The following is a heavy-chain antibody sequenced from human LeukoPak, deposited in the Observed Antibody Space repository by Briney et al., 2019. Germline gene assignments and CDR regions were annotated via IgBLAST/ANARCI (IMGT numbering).Heavy chain of an antibody. V-gene: IGHV4-59*01. CDR3: ARDKEDSYFDI. D-gene: IGHD2-15*01. CDR1: GGPISSYY. Sequence: PSETLSLTCTVSGGPISSYYWSWIRQPPGKGLEWIGYIYYSGSTNYNPSLKSRVTISVDTSKNQFSLKLSSVTAADTAVYYCARDKEDSYFDIWGQGTMVTVSS. CDR2: IYYSGST. J-gene: IGHJ3*02.